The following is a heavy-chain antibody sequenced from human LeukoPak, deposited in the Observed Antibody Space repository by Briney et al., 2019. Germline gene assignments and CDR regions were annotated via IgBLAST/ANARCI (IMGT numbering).Heavy chain of an antibody. V-gene: IGHV5-51*01. Sequence: TPGESPKISCKGSGYSSTSYWIGWVRQMPGKGLEWMGIIYPGDSDTRYSPSFQGQVTISADKSISTAYLQWSSLKASDTAMYYCAAYGSYPGSAFDIWGQGTMVTVSS. D-gene: IGHD1-26*01. J-gene: IGHJ3*02. CDR1: GYSSTSYW. CDR2: IYPGDSDT. CDR3: AAYGSYPGSAFDI.